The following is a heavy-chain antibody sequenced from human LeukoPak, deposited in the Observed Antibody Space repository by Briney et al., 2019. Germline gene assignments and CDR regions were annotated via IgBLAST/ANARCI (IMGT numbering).Heavy chain of an antibody. J-gene: IGHJ4*02. Sequence: GGSLRLFCAASGFTFSSYSMNWVRQAPGKGLEWVSSISSSSSYIYYADSVKGRFTISRDNAKNSLYLQMNSLRAEDTAVYYCARAPPITVTDDYWGQGTLVTVSS. CDR1: GFTFSSYS. CDR3: ARAPPITVTDDY. CDR2: ISSSSSYI. V-gene: IGHV3-21*01. D-gene: IGHD4-17*01.